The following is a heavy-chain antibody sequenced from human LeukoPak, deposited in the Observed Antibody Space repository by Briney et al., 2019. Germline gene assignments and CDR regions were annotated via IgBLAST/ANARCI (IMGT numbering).Heavy chain of an antibody. Sequence: SETLSLTCAVSGGSISSYYWSWIRQPPGKGLEWIGYIYTSGSTNYNPSLKSRVTISVDTSKNQFSLKLSSVTAADTAVYYCASQVVEGGWFDPWGQGTLVTVSS. CDR1: GGSISSYY. CDR2: IYTSGST. V-gene: IGHV4-4*09. CDR3: ASQVVEGGWFDP. J-gene: IGHJ5*02. D-gene: IGHD2-2*01.